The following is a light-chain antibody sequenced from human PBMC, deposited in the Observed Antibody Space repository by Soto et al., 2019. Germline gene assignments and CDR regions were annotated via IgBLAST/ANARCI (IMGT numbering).Light chain of an antibody. CDR3: QQYGSSPALT. CDR1: QSVSSSY. Sequence: EIVLTQSPGTLSLSPGERATLSCRASQSVSSSYLAWYQQKPGQAPRLLIYGASSRATGIPDRFSGSGSGTDFTLTISRLEPEDFEVYYCQQYGSSPALTFGGGTKVDIK. CDR2: GAS. J-gene: IGKJ4*01. V-gene: IGKV3-20*01.